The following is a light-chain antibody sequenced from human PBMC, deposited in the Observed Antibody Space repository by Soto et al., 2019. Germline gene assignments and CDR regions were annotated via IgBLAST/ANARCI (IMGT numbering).Light chain of an antibody. Sequence: QSALTQPASVSGSPGQSITISCTGTSNDVGGYNYVSWYQQHPGDAPKLLVYHVTNRPSGISDRFSGSKSGNTASLTISGLQAEDEADYYCSSYTITTVYVFGTGTKFTVL. CDR1: SNDVGGYNY. V-gene: IGLV2-14*03. CDR3: SSYTITTVYV. J-gene: IGLJ1*01. CDR2: HVT.